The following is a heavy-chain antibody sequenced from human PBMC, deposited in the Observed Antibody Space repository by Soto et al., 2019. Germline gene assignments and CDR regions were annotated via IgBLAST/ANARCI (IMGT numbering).Heavy chain of an antibody. CDR3: SRPNRRGDGYNPERAHAFDI. CDR2: IYPGDSDT. D-gene: IGHD5-12*01. CDR1: GYSFTSYW. Sequence: PGESLMFSCKGSGYSFTSYWIGWVRPMPEKGLGWMGIIYPGDSDTRYSPSFQGQVTISADKSISTAYLQWSSLKASDTAMYYCSRPNRRGDGYNPERAHAFDIWGQGTMVTVSS. V-gene: IGHV5-51*01. J-gene: IGHJ3*02.